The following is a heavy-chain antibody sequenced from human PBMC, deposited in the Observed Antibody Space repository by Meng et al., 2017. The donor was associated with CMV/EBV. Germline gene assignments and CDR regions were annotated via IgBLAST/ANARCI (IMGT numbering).Heavy chain of an antibody. Sequence: QVQLRESGPGLVKPSQSLSRTCTVSGGSISSGDYYWSWIRQPPGKGLEWIGYIYYSGSTYYNPSLKSRVTISVDTSKNQFSLKLSSVTAADTAVYYCARVGRTSCYDYWGQGTLVTVSS. CDR2: IYYSGST. CDR1: GGSISSGDYY. J-gene: IGHJ4*02. CDR3: ARVGRTSCYDY. V-gene: IGHV4-30-4*08. D-gene: IGHD2-2*01.